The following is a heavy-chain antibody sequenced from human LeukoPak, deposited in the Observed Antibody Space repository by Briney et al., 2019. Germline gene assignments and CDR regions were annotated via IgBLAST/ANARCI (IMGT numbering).Heavy chain of an antibody. CDR2: IASDGSST. CDR1: GFTFSNYW. J-gene: IGHJ4*02. D-gene: IGHD4-23*01. V-gene: IGHV3-74*01. Sequence: GGSLRLSCAASGFTFSNYWMSWVRQAPGKGLVWVSRIASDGSSTTYADSVKGRFSISRDNAKNTLYLQMNSLRVEDTAVYYCARGRPHGNDYWGQGTLVTVSS. CDR3: ARGRPHGNDY.